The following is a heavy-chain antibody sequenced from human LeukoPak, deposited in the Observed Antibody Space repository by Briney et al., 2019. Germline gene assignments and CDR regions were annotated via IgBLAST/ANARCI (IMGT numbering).Heavy chain of an antibody. CDR2: INDNGGRT. CDR3: VKDVGGSYAFDY. CDR1: GFTFSRYA. Sequence: GGSPRLSCSASGFTFSRYAMHWVRQAPGTGLEYVSGINDNGGRTHYGDSVKGRFSISRDNSKNTLHLQMSTLRAEDTALYYCVKDVGGSYAFDYWGQGILVTVAS. J-gene: IGHJ4*02. V-gene: IGHV3-64D*09. D-gene: IGHD1-26*01.